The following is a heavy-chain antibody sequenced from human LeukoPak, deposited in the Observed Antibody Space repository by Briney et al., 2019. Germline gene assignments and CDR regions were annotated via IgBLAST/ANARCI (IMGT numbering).Heavy chain of an antibody. J-gene: IGHJ4*02. D-gene: IGHD3-3*01. CDR1: GFTFSNYY. CDR3: ARESEEWMRLGRSLY. CDR2: ISSSGTTI. V-gene: IGHV3-11*01. Sequence: PGGSLRLSCTASGFTFSNYYLSWIRQAPGKGPEWNSYISSSGTTIYYADSVKGRFTISRDNAKNSLYLQMNRLRAEDAAVYYCARESEEWMRLGRSLYWGQGSLVTVSS.